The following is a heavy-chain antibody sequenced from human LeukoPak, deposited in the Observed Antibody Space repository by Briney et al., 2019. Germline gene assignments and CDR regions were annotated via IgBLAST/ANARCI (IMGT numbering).Heavy chain of an antibody. V-gene: IGHV3-21*04. Sequence: GGSLRLSCAASGFTFSSYSMNWVCQAPGKGLEWVSSISSSSSYIYYADSVKGRFTISRDNSKNTLYLQMNSLRAEDTAVYYCAKDTAMVTWYWFDPWGQGTLVTVSS. J-gene: IGHJ5*02. D-gene: IGHD5-18*01. CDR2: ISSSSSYI. CDR3: AKDTAMVTWYWFDP. CDR1: GFTFSSYS.